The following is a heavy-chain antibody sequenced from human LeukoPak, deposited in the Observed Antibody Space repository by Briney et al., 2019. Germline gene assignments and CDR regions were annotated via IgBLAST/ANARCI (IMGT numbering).Heavy chain of an antibody. CDR3: AKPYNYGVRDVHFDY. D-gene: IGHD4-17*01. CDR1: GFTFDAYA. CDR2: ISYDGSVK. Sequence: PGGSLRLSCAASGFTFDAYAMHWVRQAPGKGLEWVAVISYDGSVKYYVDSVKGRFTISRDNSKNTLYLQMNSLRAEDTAVYFCAKPYNYGVRDVHFDYWGQGTLVAVSS. J-gene: IGHJ4*02. V-gene: IGHV3-30*18.